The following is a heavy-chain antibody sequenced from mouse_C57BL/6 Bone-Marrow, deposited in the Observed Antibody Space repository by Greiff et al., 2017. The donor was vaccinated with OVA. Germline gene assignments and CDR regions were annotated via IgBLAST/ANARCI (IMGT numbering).Heavy chain of an antibody. CDR1: GFTFSDYG. CDR3: ARRSYYGYDGYFDV. J-gene: IGHJ1*03. CDR2: ISSGSSTI. V-gene: IGHV5-17*01. D-gene: IGHD2-2*01. Sequence: EVKLMESGGGLVKPGGSLKLSCAASGFTFSDYGMHWVRQAPEKGLEWVAYISSGSSTIYYADTVKGRFTISRDNAKNTLFLQMTSLRSEDTAMYYCARRSYYGYDGYFDVWGTGTTVTVSS.